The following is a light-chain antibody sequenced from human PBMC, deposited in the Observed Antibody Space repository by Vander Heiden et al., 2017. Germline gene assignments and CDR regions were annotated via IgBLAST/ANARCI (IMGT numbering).Light chain of an antibody. CDR3: QRSDSTPQT. CDR2: AAS. V-gene: IGKV1-39*01. Sequence: DIQMTQSPSSLSASVGDRVTITCRASQSISSYLNWYQQKPGKAPKLLIYAASSLQSGVPSRFSGSGSGTDFTLTISRLQPEDFATYYCQRSDSTPQTFGQGTKVXIK. J-gene: IGKJ1*01. CDR1: QSISSY.